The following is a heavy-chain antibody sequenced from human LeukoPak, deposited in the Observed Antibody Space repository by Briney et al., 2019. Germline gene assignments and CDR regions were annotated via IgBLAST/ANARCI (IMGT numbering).Heavy chain of an antibody. CDR1: GFTFSSYW. V-gene: IGHV3-7*01. Sequence: GGSLRLSCAASGFTFSSYWMSWVRQAPGKGLEWVANIKEDGSEKYHVDSVKGRFTISRDNAKNSLYLQMNSLRAEDSAVYYCAREIPGGAVTLDYWGQGTLVTVSS. D-gene: IGHD1-26*01. CDR3: AREIPGGAVTLDY. CDR2: IKEDGSEK. J-gene: IGHJ4*02.